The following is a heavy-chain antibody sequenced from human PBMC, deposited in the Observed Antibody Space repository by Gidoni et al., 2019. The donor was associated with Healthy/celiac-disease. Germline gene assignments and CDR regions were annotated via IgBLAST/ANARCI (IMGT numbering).Heavy chain of an antibody. CDR1: GFTFSSYS. D-gene: IGHD5-18*01. J-gene: IGHJ4*02. CDR3: ARGVDTAMVFDY. V-gene: IGHV3-21*01. CDR2: ISSSSSYI. Sequence: EVQMVESGGGLVKPGGSLRLSCAASGFTFSSYSMNWVRQAPGKGLAWVSSISSSSSYIYYADSVKGRFTISRDNAKNSLYLQMNSLRAEDTAVYYCARGVDTAMVFDYWGQGTLVTVSS.